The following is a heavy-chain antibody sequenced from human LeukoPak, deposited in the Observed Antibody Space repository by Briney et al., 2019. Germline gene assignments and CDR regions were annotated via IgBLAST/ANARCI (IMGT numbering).Heavy chain of an antibody. J-gene: IGHJ4*02. Sequence: PSETLSLTCTVSGGSISSGGYYWSWIRQPAGKGLEWIGRIYTSESTNYNPSLKSRVTMSVDTSKNQFSLKLSSVTAADTAVYYCARDTPYYGSGSYSKFDYWGQGTLVTVSS. CDR3: ARDTPYYGSGSYSKFDY. CDR2: IYTSEST. CDR1: GGSISSGGYY. D-gene: IGHD3-10*01. V-gene: IGHV4-61*02.